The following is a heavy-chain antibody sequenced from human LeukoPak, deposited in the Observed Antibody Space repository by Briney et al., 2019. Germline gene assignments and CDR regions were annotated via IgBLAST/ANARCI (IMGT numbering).Heavy chain of an antibody. CDR3: AKDNRAYCTNGVCSSFDY. Sequence: GGSLRLSCAASGFTFSSFAMTWVRQAPGKGLEWVSTIRGSGGSTYYADSVQGWFTISRDNSKNTLYLQMNSLRAEDTAVYYCAKDNRAYCTNGVCSSFDYWGQGTLVTVSS. D-gene: IGHD2-8*01. CDR1: GFTFSSFA. J-gene: IGHJ4*02. V-gene: IGHV3-23*01. CDR2: IRGSGGST.